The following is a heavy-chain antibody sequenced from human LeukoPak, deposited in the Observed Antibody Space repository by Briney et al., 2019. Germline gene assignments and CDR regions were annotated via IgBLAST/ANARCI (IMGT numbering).Heavy chain of an antibody. J-gene: IGHJ5*02. CDR3: ARDRSRYYDFTFDP. V-gene: IGHV1-18*01. Sequence: ASVQVSCKASGYTFTSYGISWVRQAPGQGREWMGWISAYNGNTNYAQKLQGRVTMTTDTSTSTAYMELRSLRSDDTAVYYCARDRSRYYDFTFDPWGQGTLVTVSS. CDR1: GYTFTSYG. CDR2: ISAYNGNT. D-gene: IGHD3-3*01.